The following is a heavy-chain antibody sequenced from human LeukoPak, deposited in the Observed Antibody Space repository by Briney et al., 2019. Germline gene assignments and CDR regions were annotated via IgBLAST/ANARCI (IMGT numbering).Heavy chain of an antibody. D-gene: IGHD3-22*01. J-gene: IGHJ4*02. Sequence: PSETLSLTCTVSGGSISSYYWSWIRQPPGKGLEWIGYIYYSGSTNYNPSLKSRVTISVDTSKNQFSLKLSSVTAADTAVYYCARGLDYYDSSGYFGQIDYWGQGTLVTVSS. V-gene: IGHV4-59*12. CDR2: IYYSGST. CDR1: GGSISSYY. CDR3: ARGLDYYDSSGYFGQIDY.